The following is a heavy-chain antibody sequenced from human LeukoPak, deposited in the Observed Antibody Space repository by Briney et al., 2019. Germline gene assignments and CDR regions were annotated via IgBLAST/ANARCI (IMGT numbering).Heavy chain of an antibody. CDR2: ISAYNGNT. CDR1: GYTFTSYG. V-gene: IGHV1-18*01. Sequence: VASVKVSCKASGYTFTSYGISWVRQAPGQGLDWMGLISAYNGNTNYAQKLQGRVTMTTDTSPSTAYMELRSLRSDDTAVYYCARDAVAGTGNAFDIWGQGTMVTVSS. J-gene: IGHJ3*02. CDR3: ARDAVAGTGNAFDI. D-gene: IGHD1-14*01.